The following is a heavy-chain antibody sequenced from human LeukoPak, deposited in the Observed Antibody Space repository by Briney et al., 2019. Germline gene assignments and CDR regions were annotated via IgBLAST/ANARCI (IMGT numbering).Heavy chain of an antibody. D-gene: IGHD3-16*02. CDR3: ARTTNAFGGVIVDY. CDR2: ISGSGGST. J-gene: IGHJ4*02. V-gene: IGHV3-23*01. Sequence: GGSLRLSCAASGFTFSTYAMSWARQAPGKGLEWVSSISGSGGSTYYADSVKGRFTISRDNSKNTLYLQMNSLRAEDTAVYYCARTTNAFGGVIVDYWGQGTLVTVSS. CDR1: GFTFSTYA.